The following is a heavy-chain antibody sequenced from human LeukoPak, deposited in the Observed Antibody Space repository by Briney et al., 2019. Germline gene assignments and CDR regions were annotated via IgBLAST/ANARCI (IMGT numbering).Heavy chain of an antibody. CDR3: ARVSYYDSSGSPDY. CDR1: GGSISSGGYY. J-gene: IGHJ4*02. D-gene: IGHD3-22*01. CDR2: IYYCGST. V-gene: IGHV4-31*03. Sequence: SETLSLTCTVSGGSISSGGYYWSWIRQHPGKGLEWIGYIYYCGSTYYNPSLKSRVTISVDTSKNQFSLKLSSVTAADTAVYYCARVSYYDSSGSPDYWGQGTLVTVSS.